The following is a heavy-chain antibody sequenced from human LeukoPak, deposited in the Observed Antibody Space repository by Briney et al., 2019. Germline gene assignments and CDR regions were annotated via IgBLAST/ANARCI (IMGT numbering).Heavy chain of an antibody. J-gene: IGHJ3*02. D-gene: IGHD3-3*01. CDR3: ARGITIFGVVTPDDAFDI. Sequence: PSETLSLTCTVSGYSISSGYYWGWIRQPPGKGLEWIGSIYHSGSTYYNPSLKSRVTISVDTSKNQFSLKLSSVTAADTAVYYCARGITIFGVVTPDDAFDIWGQGTMVTVSS. CDR1: GYSISSGYY. V-gene: IGHV4-38-2*02. CDR2: IYHSGST.